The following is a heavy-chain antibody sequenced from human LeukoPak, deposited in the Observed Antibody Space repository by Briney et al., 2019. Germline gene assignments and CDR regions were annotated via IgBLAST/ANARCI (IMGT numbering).Heavy chain of an antibody. CDR3: AKAQGANSSGWYNCYFDY. J-gene: IGHJ4*02. D-gene: IGHD6-19*01. Sequence: GRSLRLSCAASGFTFSSYGMHWVRQAPGKGLEGVAVISYDGSNKYYADSVKGRFTISRDNSKNTLYLQMNSLRAEDTAVYYCAKAQGANSSGWYNCYFDYWGQGTLVTVSS. CDR2: ISYDGSNK. V-gene: IGHV3-30*18. CDR1: GFTFSSYG.